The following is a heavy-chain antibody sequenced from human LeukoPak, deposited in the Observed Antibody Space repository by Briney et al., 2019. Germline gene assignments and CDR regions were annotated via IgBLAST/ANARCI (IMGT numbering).Heavy chain of an antibody. CDR1: GFTFDDYA. D-gene: IGHD5-18*01. CDR3: AKDTAMVMEAFDI. J-gene: IGHJ3*02. Sequence: PGGSLRLSCAASGFTFDDYAMHWVRQAPGKGLEWVSGISWNSGSIGYADSVKGRFTISRDNAKNSLYLQMNSLRAEDTALYYCAKDTAMVMEAFDIWGQGTMVTVSS. V-gene: IGHV3-9*01. CDR2: ISWNSGSI.